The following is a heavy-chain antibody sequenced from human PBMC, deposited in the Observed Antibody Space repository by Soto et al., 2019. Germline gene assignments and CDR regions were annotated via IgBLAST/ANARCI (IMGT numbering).Heavy chain of an antibody. Sequence: ASVKVSCKASGGTFSSYAISWVRQAPGQGLEWMGGIIPIFGTANYAQKFQGRVTITADKSTSTAYMELSSLRSEGTAVYYCASDFGSPVLRFSPPLLYWGQGTLVTVSS. CDR1: GGTFSSYA. V-gene: IGHV1-69*06. J-gene: IGHJ4*02. CDR3: ASDFGSPVLRFSPPLLY. D-gene: IGHD3-3*01. CDR2: IIPIFGTA.